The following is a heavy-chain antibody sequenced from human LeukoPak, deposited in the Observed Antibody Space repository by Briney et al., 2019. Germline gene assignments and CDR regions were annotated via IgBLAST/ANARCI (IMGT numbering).Heavy chain of an antibody. J-gene: IGHJ4*02. CDR2: ISDTARTK. CDR1: GFTFSDYY. Sequence: GGSLRLSCAASGFTFSDYYMTWIRQTPGKGLEWISYISDTARTKSYADSVKGRFTISRDKAKNSLYLQMNSLRVEDTAVYYCAGVNYWNYPFWGQGTLVTVSS. V-gene: IGHV3-11*04. CDR3: AGVNYWNYPF. D-gene: IGHD1-7*01.